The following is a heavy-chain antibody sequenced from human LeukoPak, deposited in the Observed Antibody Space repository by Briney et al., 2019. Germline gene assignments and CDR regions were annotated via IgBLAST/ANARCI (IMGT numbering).Heavy chain of an antibody. Sequence: GPLRLSSASSGFTLSTFDINWVRPAPEEGLWWASSISTSSRYIYYRDSVKGRFTISRDDAKNSLYLQMNSLTVEDTAVYYCARADCSGSTCYLRHSWFDPWGQGTMVTVSS. CDR1: GFTLSTFD. V-gene: IGHV3-21*06. D-gene: IGHD2-2*01. J-gene: IGHJ5*02. CDR2: ISTSSRYI. CDR3: ARADCSGSTCYLRHSWFDP.